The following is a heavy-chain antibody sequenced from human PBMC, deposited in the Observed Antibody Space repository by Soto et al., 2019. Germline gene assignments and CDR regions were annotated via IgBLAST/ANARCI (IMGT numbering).Heavy chain of an antibody. D-gene: IGHD3-3*01. CDR2: IDYSGTT. Sequence: QVQLQQWGAGLLKPSETLSLTCVVSGGTFSHYSWGWIRQTPGKGLERIGEIDYSGTTTYSPSFKTRADITVDTSKNHVSLYLMSVTAADTAVYYCARLTMYGNSYNGIDVWGQGALVTVSS. CDR3: ARLTMYGNSYNGIDV. CDR1: GGTFSHYS. J-gene: IGHJ3*01. V-gene: IGHV4-34*01.